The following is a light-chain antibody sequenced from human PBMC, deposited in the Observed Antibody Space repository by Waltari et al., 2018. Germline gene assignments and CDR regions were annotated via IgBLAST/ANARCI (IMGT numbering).Light chain of an antibody. J-gene: IGLJ1*01. Sequence: QSALTQPASVSGSPGQSITISCTGTSSDVGGYHSVAWYQQHPGKAPKLMIYEVSNRPSGVSNRFSGSKSGNTASLTISGLQAEDEADYYCSSYTSSSTTLVFGTGTKVTVL. CDR1: SSDVGGYHS. CDR3: SSYTSSSTTLV. CDR2: EVS. V-gene: IGLV2-14*01.